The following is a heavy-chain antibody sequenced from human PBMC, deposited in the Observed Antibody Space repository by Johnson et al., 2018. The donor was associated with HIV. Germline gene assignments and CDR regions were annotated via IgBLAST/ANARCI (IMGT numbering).Heavy chain of an antibody. CDR2: ISYAGSNK. CDR3: AKDNIVVVSRDAFDI. D-gene: IGHD2-15*01. V-gene: IGHV3-30-3*01. Sequence: QVQLVESGGGLVQPGRSLRLSCAASGFTFSRYAMHCVRQAPGKGLAWVAVISYAGSNKYYADPVTGRFTISRDNSKNTLYLQMNSLRAEDTAVYYCAKDNIVVVSRDAFDIWGQGTVVTVSS. CDR1: GFTFSRYA. J-gene: IGHJ3*02.